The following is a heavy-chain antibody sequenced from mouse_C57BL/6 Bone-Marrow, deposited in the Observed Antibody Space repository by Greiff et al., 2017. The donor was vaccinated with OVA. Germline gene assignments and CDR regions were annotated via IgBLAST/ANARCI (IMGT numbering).Heavy chain of an antibody. CDR3: ASTYSNSFAY. CDR1: GFTFSSYA. Sequence: EVQLVESGGGLVKPGGSLKLSCAASGFTFSSYAMSWVRQTPEKRLEWVATISDGGSYTYYPDNVKGRFTISRDNAKNNLYLQMSHLKSEDTAMDYCASTYSNSFAYWGQGTLVTVSA. V-gene: IGHV5-4*01. J-gene: IGHJ3*01. CDR2: ISDGGSYT. D-gene: IGHD2-5*01.